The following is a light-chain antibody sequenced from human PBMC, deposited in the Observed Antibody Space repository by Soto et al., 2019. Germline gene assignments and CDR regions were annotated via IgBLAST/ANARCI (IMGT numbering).Light chain of an antibody. Sequence: DIQMTQSPSPLSASVGDRVYITCRTSQSISSYLNWYQAKPGKAPKLLIYEASSLESGVPSRFSGSGSGTDFTLTISSLQPEDSATYYCQQSYSTPPFNFGPGTRGDI. CDR2: EAS. J-gene: IGKJ3*01. CDR3: QQSYSTPPFN. CDR1: QSISSY. V-gene: IGKV1-39*01.